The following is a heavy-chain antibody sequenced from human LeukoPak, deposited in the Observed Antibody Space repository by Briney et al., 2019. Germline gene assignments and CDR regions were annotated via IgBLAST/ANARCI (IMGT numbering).Heavy chain of an antibody. J-gene: IGHJ4*02. CDR1: GYTFTGYY. Sequence: WASVKVSCKASGYTFTGYYMHWVRQAPGQGLEWMGWINPNSGGTNYAQKFQGRVTMTRDTFISTAYMELSRLRSDDTAVYYCARDLVSGSYWGYFDYWGQGTLVTVSS. V-gene: IGHV1-2*02. CDR3: ARDLVSGSYWGYFDY. CDR2: INPNSGGT. D-gene: IGHD1-26*01.